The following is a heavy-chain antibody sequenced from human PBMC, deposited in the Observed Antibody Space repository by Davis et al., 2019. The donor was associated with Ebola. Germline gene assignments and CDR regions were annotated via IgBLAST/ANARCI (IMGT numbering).Heavy chain of an antibody. Sequence: SQTLSLTCAISGDRVSSNTAAWNWIRQSPSRGLEWLGRTYYRSKWFVDYAVSVKSRMTINSDTSKNQFSLQLSSVTPEDTAVYYCARDPPYDHGYDYWGQGILVTVSS. V-gene: IGHV6-1*01. D-gene: IGHD3-22*01. CDR1: GDRVSSNTAA. CDR2: TYYRSKWFV. CDR3: ARDPPYDHGYDY. J-gene: IGHJ4*02.